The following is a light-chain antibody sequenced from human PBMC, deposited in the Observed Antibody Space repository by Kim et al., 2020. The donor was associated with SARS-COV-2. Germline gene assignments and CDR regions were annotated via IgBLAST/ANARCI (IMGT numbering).Light chain of an antibody. CDR3: QQLDTYPIT. J-gene: IGKJ5*01. V-gene: IGKV1-9*01. CDR1: QGINSY. CDR2: AAS. Sequence: DIRLTQSPSFLSASVGDRVTITCRASQGINSYLAWYQQEPGKAPKLLIYAASTLQSGVPSRFSGSGSGTEFTLTISSLQPEDFATYYCQQLDTYPITIGPGPRLEIK.